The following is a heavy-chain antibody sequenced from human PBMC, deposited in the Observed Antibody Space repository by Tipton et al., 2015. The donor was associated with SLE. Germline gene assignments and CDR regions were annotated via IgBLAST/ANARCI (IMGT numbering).Heavy chain of an antibody. D-gene: IGHD2-8*01. CDR1: GGSFSGYY. CDR3: ARPGVYGMDV. CDR2: INHSGST. J-gene: IGHJ6*02. Sequence: TLSLTCAVYGGSFSGYYWSWIRQPPGKGLEWIGEINHSGSTNYNPSLKSRVTISVDTSKNQFSLKLSSVTAADTAVYYCARPGVYGMDVWGQGTLVTVSS. V-gene: IGHV4-34*01.